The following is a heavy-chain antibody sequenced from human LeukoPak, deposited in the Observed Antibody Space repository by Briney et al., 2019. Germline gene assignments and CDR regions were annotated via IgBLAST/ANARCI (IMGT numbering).Heavy chain of an antibody. CDR1: GGSISSYY. J-gene: IGHJ4*02. V-gene: IGHV4-59*01. Sequence: LETLSLTCTVSGGSISSYYWSWIRQPPGKGLEWIGYIYYSGGTNYNPSLKSRVTISVDTSKNQFSLKLSSVTAADTAVYYCARGYHDFSGYWLSYFDYWGQGTLVTVSS. CDR3: ARGYHDFSGYWLSYFDY. CDR2: IYYSGGT. D-gene: IGHD3-22*01.